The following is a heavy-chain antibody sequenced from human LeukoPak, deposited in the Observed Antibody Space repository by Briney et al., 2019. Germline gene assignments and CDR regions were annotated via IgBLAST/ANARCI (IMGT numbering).Heavy chain of an antibody. Sequence: PSETLSLTCTVSGYSISSGYYWGWIRPPPGKALEWIAYIYYTGITNYNPSLKSRVTISVDTSKNQFSLKLSSVTAADTAVYYCARSRIEYSSQNFDPWGQGTLVTVSS. V-gene: IGHV4-61*01. CDR2: IYYTGIT. D-gene: IGHD6-13*01. CDR3: ARSRIEYSSQNFDP. CDR1: GYSISSGYY. J-gene: IGHJ5*02.